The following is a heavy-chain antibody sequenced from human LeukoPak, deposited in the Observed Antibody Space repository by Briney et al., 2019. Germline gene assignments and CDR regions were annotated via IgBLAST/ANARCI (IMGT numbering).Heavy chain of an antibody. CDR1: GDSVSSNSAA. CDR3: AKSRYSSRTPNWFDP. D-gene: IGHD6-13*01. Sequence: SQTLSLTCAISGDSVSSNSAAWNWIRQPPSRGLEWLGKTYYRSKWYNDYAVSVKSRITINPDTSKNQFSLQLNSVTPEDTAVYYCAKSRYSSRTPNWFDPWGQGTLVTVSS. V-gene: IGHV6-1*01. CDR2: TYYRSKWYN. J-gene: IGHJ5*02.